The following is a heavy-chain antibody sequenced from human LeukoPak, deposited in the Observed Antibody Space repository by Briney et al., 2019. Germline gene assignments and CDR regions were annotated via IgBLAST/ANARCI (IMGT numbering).Heavy chain of an antibody. CDR2: ISWNSGSI. Sequence: GGSLRLSCAASGFTFDDYAMHWVRQAPGKGLEWVSGISWNSGSIGYADSVKGRFTISRDNAKNPLYLQMNSLRAEDTALYYCARRDYEYYFDYWGQGTLVTVSS. J-gene: IGHJ4*02. CDR3: ARRDYEYYFDY. V-gene: IGHV3-9*01. CDR1: GFTFDDYA. D-gene: IGHD4-17*01.